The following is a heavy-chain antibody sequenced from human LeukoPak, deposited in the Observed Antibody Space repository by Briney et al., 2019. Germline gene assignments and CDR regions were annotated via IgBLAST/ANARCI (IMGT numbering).Heavy chain of an antibody. D-gene: IGHD6-13*01. CDR3: AREGGAAAGLYYYYYMDV. V-gene: IGHV1-8*03. J-gene: IGHJ6*03. Sequence: ASVKVSCKASGYTFTSYDINWVRQATGQGLEWMGWMNPNSGNTGYAQKFQGRVTITRNTSISTAYMELSSLRSEDTAVYYCAREGGAAAGLYYYYYMDVWGKGTTVTVSS. CDR1: GYTFTSYD. CDR2: MNPNSGNT.